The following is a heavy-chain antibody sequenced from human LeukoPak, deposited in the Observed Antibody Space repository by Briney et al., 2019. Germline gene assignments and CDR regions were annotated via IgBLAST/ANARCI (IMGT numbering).Heavy chain of an antibody. D-gene: IGHD3-22*01. CDR1: GYTFTGYY. CDR3: ARGPPSSPYYYDSSGYYPFDY. Sequence: VSVKVSCKASGYTFTGYYMHWVRQAPGQGLEWMGRINPNSGGTNYAQKFQGRVTMTRDTSISTAYMELSRLRSDDTAVYYCARGPPSSPYYYDSSGYYPFDYWGQGTLVTVSS. J-gene: IGHJ4*02. CDR2: INPNSGGT. V-gene: IGHV1-2*06.